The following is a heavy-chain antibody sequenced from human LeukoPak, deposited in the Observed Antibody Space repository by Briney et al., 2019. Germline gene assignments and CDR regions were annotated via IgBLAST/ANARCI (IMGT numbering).Heavy chain of an antibody. Sequence: KPSETLSLTCAVYGGSFSGYYWSWIRQPPGKGLEWIGEINHSGSTNYNPSLKSRVTISVDTSKNRFSLKLSSVTAADTAVYYCARASGDYTRWHYYYYYYMDVWGKGTTVIVSS. CDR1: GGSFSGYY. J-gene: IGHJ6*03. D-gene: IGHD4-17*01. V-gene: IGHV4-34*01. CDR2: INHSGST. CDR3: ARASGDYTRWHYYYYYYMDV.